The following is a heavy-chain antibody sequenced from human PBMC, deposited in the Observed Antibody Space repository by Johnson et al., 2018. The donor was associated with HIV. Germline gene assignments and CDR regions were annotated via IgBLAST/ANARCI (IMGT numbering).Heavy chain of an antibody. Sequence: QVQLVESGGGVVQPGRSLRLSCAASGFTLSKYAMHWVRQAPGKGLEWVAVISYDGSDKYYADSVKGRFTISRDNSKNTLYLQMNSLRAEDTAVYYCARSGAASIAARGDAFDIWGQGTMVTVSS. CDR3: ARSGAASIAARGDAFDI. D-gene: IGHD6-6*01. V-gene: IGHV3-30*04. J-gene: IGHJ3*02. CDR2: ISYDGSDK. CDR1: GFTLSKYA.